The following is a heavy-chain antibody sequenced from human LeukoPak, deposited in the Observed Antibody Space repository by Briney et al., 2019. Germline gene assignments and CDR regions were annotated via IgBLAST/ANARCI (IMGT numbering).Heavy chain of an antibody. CDR2: IYYSGST. J-gene: IGHJ4*02. CDR1: GGSISSSSYY. V-gene: IGHV4-39*01. Sequence: PSETLSLTCTVSGGSISSSSYYWGWIRQPPGKGLEWIGSIYYSGSTYYNPSLKSRVTISVDTSKNQFSLKLSSVTAANTAVYYCASLRERSYYARGFDYWGQGTLVTVSS. D-gene: IGHD1-26*01. CDR3: ASLRERSYYARGFDY.